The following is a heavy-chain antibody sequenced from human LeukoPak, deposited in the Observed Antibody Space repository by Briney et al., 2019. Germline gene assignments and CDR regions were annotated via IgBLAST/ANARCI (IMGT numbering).Heavy chain of an antibody. CDR3: AKGYCSGGSCFPNWFDP. J-gene: IGHJ5*02. V-gene: IGHV3-30*18. D-gene: IGHD2-15*01. Sequence: GGSLRLSCAASGFTFSSYGMHWVRQAPGKGLEWVAVISYDGSNKYYAASVKGRFTISRDNSKNTLHLQMNSLRAEDTAVYYCAKGYCSGGSCFPNWFDPWGQGTLVTVSS. CDR1: GFTFSSYG. CDR2: ISYDGSNK.